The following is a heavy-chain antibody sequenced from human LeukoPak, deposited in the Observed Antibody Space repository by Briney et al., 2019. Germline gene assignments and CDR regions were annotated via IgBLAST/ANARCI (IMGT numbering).Heavy chain of an antibody. Sequence: GGSLRLSCAASGFTVSSNYMSWVRQAPGKGLEWVSVIYSGDSTYYADSVKGRFTISRDNSKNTLYLQMNSLRAEDTAVYYCAKGSKVPAAYPDHFQHWGQGTLVTVSS. D-gene: IGHD2-2*01. V-gene: IGHV3-53*01. CDR3: AKGSKVPAAYPDHFQH. CDR2: IYSGDST. J-gene: IGHJ1*01. CDR1: GFTVSSNY.